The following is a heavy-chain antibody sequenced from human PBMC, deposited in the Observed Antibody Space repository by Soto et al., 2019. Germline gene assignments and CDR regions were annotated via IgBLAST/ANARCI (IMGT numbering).Heavy chain of an antibody. CDR3: ARAPIVVAGTTVDY. CDR1: GYSLTSGYY. D-gene: IGHD6-19*01. CDR2: IYHSGDT. J-gene: IGHJ4*02. V-gene: IGHV4-38-2*01. Sequence: SETLSLTCAVSGYSLTSGYYCGWIRQPPGKGLEWIGSIYHSGDTYYNPSLKSRVTISVDTSKNHFSLKLTSVTAADTAVYYCARAPIVVAGTTVDYWGQGTLVTVSS.